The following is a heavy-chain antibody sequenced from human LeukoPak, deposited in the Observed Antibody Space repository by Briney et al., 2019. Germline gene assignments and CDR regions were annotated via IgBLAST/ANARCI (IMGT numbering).Heavy chain of an antibody. Sequence: GWYLRLSCAGSGFSFGGYGMHWFRQTPGKGLEWVAVIAYDGSRAFYADSVKGRFTISRDNSKNTMSVQMDDLRAEDTAVYYCTRYNNDHFDYWGQGTLVTVSS. V-gene: IGHV3-33*01. CDR2: IAYDGSRA. J-gene: IGHJ4*02. CDR1: GFSFGGYG. D-gene: IGHD1-14*01. CDR3: TRYNNDHFDY.